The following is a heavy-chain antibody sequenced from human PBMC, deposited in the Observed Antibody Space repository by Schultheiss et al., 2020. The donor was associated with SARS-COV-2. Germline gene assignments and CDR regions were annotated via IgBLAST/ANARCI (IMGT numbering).Heavy chain of an antibody. J-gene: IGHJ4*02. CDR1: GGTFSSYA. V-gene: IGHV1-8*02. CDR2: MNPNSGNT. D-gene: IGHD6-19*01. CDR3: ARDGLPGQWLYGAY. Sequence: ASVKVSCKASGGTFSSYAISWVRQAPGQGLEWMGWMNPNSGNTGYAQKFQGRVTMTRNTSISTAYMELSSLRSEDTAVYYCARDGLPGQWLYGAYWGQGTLVTVSS.